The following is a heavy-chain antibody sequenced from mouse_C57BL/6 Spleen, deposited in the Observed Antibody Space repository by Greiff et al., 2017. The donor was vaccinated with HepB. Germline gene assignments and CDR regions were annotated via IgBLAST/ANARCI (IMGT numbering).Heavy chain of an antibody. J-gene: IGHJ2*01. CDR1: GFTFSDYY. CDR3: ARGGSNWDFDY. Sequence: EVQVVESEGGLVQPGSSMKLSCTASGFTFSDYYMAWVRQVPEKGLEWVANINYDGSSTYYLDSLKSRFIISRDNAKNILYLQMSSLKSEDTATYYCARGGSNWDFDYWGQGTTLTVSS. CDR2: INYDGSST. V-gene: IGHV5-16*01. D-gene: IGHD4-1*01.